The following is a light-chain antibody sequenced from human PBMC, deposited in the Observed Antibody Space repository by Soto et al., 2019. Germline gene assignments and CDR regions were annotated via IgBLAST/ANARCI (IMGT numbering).Light chain of an antibody. CDR3: QQYCSSRT. V-gene: IGKV3-20*01. CDR2: GAS. Sequence: EIVLTQSPGTLSLSPGERATLSCRASQSVSSSYLAWYQQKPGQAPRLLIYGASSGATGIPGRFSGSGSGTYFTITISRLEPEGFAVYYCQQYCSSRTFGQGTKVEIK. J-gene: IGKJ1*01. CDR1: QSVSSSY.